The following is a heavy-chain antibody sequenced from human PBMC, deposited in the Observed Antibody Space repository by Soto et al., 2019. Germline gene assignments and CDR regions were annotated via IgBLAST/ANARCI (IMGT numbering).Heavy chain of an antibody. CDR3: ARAGAAAAHYYYGMDV. D-gene: IGHD6-13*01. V-gene: IGHV4-59*01. CDR1: GGSISSYY. Sequence: SETLSLTCTVSGGSISSYYWSWIRQPPGKGLEWIGYIYYSGSTNYNPSLKSRVTISVDTSKNQFSLKLSSVTAADTAVYYCARAGAAAAHYYYGMDVWGQGTTVTVSS. J-gene: IGHJ6*02. CDR2: IYYSGST.